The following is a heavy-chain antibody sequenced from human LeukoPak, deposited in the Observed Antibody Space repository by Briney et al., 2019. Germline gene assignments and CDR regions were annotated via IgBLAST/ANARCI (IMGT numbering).Heavy chain of an antibody. CDR2: ISGSGGST. V-gene: IGHV3-23*01. J-gene: IGHJ4*02. CDR3: AKDEIPLRYFDWLSYYFGY. Sequence: GGSLRLSCAASGFTFSSYAMSWVRQAPGKGLEWVSAISGSGGSTYYADSVKGRFTISRDNSKNTLYLQMNSLRAEDTAVYYCAKDEIPLRYFDWLSYYFGYWGQGTLVTVSS. CDR1: GFTFSSYA. D-gene: IGHD3-9*01.